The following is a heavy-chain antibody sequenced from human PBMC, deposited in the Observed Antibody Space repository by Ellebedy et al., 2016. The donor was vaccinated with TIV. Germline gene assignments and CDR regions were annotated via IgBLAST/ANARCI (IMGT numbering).Heavy chain of an antibody. V-gene: IGHV4-34*01. CDR1: GGSFSGYY. CDR2: TSPSGFT. D-gene: IGHD3-10*01. Sequence: MPSETLSLTCAVYGGSFSGYYWTWIRQTPAKGLEWIGETSPSGFTNYNPSLKSRVTISVDASKDHFSLKLRSVTAADTAIYYCAAVWLGDSHWFDPWGQGTLVTVSS. J-gene: IGHJ5*02. CDR3: AAVWLGDSHWFDP.